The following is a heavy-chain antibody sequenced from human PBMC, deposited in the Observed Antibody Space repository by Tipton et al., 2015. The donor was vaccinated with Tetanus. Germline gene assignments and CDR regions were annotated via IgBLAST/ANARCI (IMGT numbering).Heavy chain of an antibody. V-gene: IGHV1-2*02. CDR3: ARDRGDYIYYGMDV. J-gene: IGHJ6*02. Sequence: QLVQSGAEMKKPGASVKVSCKASGYTFTDYYIYWVRQAPGQGLEWMGWIDSNSGGTVYAQKFQGRVTMTRDTSISTGYMELRSLRSDDTAVYYCARDRGDYIYYGMDVWGPGTTVTVS. CDR1: GYTFTDYY. CDR2: IDSNSGGT. D-gene: IGHD3-22*01.